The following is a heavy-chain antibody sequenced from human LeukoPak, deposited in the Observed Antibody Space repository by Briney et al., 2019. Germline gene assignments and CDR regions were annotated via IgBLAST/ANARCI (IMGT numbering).Heavy chain of an antibody. Sequence: GGSLRLSCAASGFTFSSYSMNWVREAPGKGLEGGSSIGSRSSYIYYADSVKGLFTISRDNAKNSLYLQMNSLRAEDTAVYYCASVWLRRYFDYWGQGTLVTVSS. D-gene: IGHD5-12*01. CDR3: ASVWLRRYFDY. CDR2: IGSRSSYI. V-gene: IGHV3-21*01. CDR1: GFTFSSYS. J-gene: IGHJ4*02.